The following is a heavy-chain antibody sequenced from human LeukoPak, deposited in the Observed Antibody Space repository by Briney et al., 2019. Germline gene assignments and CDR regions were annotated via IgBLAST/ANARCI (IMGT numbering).Heavy chain of an antibody. CDR2: IRYDGSNK. V-gene: IGHV3-30*02. CDR1: GFTFSSYG. J-gene: IGHJ4*02. D-gene: IGHD2-21*02. CDR3: ALIVVVTATVDY. Sequence: GGSLRLSCAASGFTFSSYGMHWVRQAPGKGLEWVAFIRYDGSNKYYADSVKGRFTISRDNSKNTLYLQMNSLRAEDTAVYYCALIVVVTATVDYWGQGTLVTVSS.